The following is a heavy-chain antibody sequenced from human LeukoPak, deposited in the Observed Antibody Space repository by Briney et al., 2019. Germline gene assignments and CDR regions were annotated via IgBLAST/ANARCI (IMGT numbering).Heavy chain of an antibody. Sequence: GGSLRLSCAASGFTFSTYWMTWVRQAPGKGLEWVANIQQDGSEKYYVDSVKGRFTISRDNAKNSLYLQMNSLRAEDTAVYYCARNPPRYFNWGQGTLVTVSS. V-gene: IGHV3-7*05. CDR2: IQQDGSEK. D-gene: IGHD1-26*01. J-gene: IGHJ4*02. CDR3: ARNPPRYFN. CDR1: GFTFSTYW.